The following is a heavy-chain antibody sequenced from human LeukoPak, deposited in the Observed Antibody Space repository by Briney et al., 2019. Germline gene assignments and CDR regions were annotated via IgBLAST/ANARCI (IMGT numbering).Heavy chain of an antibody. Sequence: GASVKVSCKASGYTFTDYYIHWVRQAPGQGLEWMGWINPNSGDTKSAQKLQGRLTMTRDTSITIAYMDLSRLTSDDTAVYYCTRDDIVGARDFDYWGQGTLVTVSS. CDR3: TRDDIVGARDFDY. V-gene: IGHV1-2*02. CDR2: INPNSGDT. D-gene: IGHD1-26*01. CDR1: GYTFTDYY. J-gene: IGHJ4*02.